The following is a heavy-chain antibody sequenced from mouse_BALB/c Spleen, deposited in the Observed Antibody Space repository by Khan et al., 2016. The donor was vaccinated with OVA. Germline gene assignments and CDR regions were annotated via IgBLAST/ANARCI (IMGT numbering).Heavy chain of an antibody. CDR3: VRIPIPPDHFDY. V-gene: IGHV1-4*01. J-gene: IGHJ2*01. CDR1: GFTFTNYT. Sequence: QVQLQQSGAELARPGASVKMSCTASGFTFTNYTIHWVKQRPGQGLEWIGYINPSSGYTNYNQNYNDKATLTTDRSSSTAYLQLSWLTSDDSAVDYCVRIPIPPDHFDYWGQGTTLTVSS. CDR2: INPSSGYT.